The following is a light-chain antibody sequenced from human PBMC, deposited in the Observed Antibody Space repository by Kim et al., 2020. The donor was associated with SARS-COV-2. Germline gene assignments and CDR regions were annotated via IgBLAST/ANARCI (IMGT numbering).Light chain of an antibody. V-gene: IGKV1-39*01. Sequence: SASVGDRVTITCRASQSIGSYLTWYQQKPGKAPNLLIYAASSLQSGVPSRFSGSGSGTDFTLTISSLQPEDFATYYCQQSYSTPLTFGGGTKLEI. CDR3: QQSYSTPLT. J-gene: IGKJ4*01. CDR2: AAS. CDR1: QSIGSY.